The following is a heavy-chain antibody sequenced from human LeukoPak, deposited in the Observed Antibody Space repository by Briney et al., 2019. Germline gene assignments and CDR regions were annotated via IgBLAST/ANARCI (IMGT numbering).Heavy chain of an antibody. Sequence: SETLSLTCTVSGASISDYWWNWIRQPPGKPLEWIGYIYYDGSTHYNPSLKGRVTISLDTSRTQFSLKLSSVTAADTAVYYCARRLCSSATCNIAPSGNWLDPWGRGTLVTVSS. J-gene: IGHJ5*02. V-gene: IGHV4-59*08. D-gene: IGHD2-2*01. CDR3: ARRLCSSATCNIAPSGNWLDP. CDR1: GASISDYW. CDR2: IYYDGST.